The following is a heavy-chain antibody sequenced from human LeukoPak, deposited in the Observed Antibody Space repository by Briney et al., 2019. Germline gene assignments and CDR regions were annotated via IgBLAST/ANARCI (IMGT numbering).Heavy chain of an antibody. D-gene: IGHD3-16*01. CDR2: IYYSGST. J-gene: IGHJ5*02. CDR3: ATQKAVMNWFDP. CDR1: GGSISSYY. Sequence: SETLSLTCTVSGGSISSYYWSWIQQPPGKGLEWIGYIYYSGSTNYNPSLKSRVTISVDTSKNQFSLKLSSVTAAGTAVYYCATQKAVMNWFDPWGQGTLVTVSS. V-gene: IGHV4-59*01.